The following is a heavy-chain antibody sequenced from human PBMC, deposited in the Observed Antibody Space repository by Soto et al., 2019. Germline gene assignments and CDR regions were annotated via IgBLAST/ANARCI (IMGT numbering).Heavy chain of an antibody. V-gene: IGHV4-31*03. D-gene: IGHD6-13*01. CDR2: IYYSGNT. J-gene: IGHJ6*02. CDR1: GGSITSRANY. Sequence: SETLSLTCTVSGGSITSRANYWNWIRQHPGKGMEWIGYIYYSGNTYYNPSLKSRVTISVDTSKNQFSMKLSSVTAADTAVYYCAREAAAGYYYYYGMDVWGQGTTVTVSS. CDR3: AREAAAGYYYYYGMDV.